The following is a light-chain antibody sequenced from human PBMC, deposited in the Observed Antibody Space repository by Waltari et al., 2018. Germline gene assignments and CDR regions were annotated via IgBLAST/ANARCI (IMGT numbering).Light chain of an antibody. CDR1: TGGVGTYNL. Sequence: QSALTQPASVSGSLGQSITISCTGTTGGVGTYNLVSWYQHRPAKAPKLMVYEAYKRPSGVSSRFSGSKSGNTASLTISGLQAEDEADYYCCSYAGSDTFEVIFGGGTKVTVL. CDR2: EAY. J-gene: IGLJ2*01. V-gene: IGLV2-23*02. CDR3: CSYAGSDTFEVI.